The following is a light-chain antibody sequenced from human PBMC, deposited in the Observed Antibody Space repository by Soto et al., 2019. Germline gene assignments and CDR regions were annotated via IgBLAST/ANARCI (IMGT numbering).Light chain of an antibody. J-gene: IGLJ1*01. CDR2: EVP. Sequence: QSALTQPASVSGSPGQSITISCTLTSSDIGSYDLVSWYQQHPGTAPKLIIYEVPKRPSGVSTRFSGSKSGNTASLTISGLQAVDEADYYCCSFADFTYVFGTGTKVTVL. V-gene: IGLV2-23*02. CDR3: CSFADFTYV. CDR1: SSDIGSYDL.